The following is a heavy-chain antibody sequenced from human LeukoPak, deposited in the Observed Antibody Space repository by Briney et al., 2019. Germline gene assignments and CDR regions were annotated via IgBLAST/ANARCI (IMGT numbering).Heavy chain of an antibody. CDR1: GGAFSSYA. CDR2: IIPIFGTA. V-gene: IGHV1-69*05. Sequence: SVKVSCKASGGAFSSYAISWVRQAPGQGLEWMGGIIPIFGTANYAQKFQGRVTITTDESTSTAYMELRSLRSDDTAVYYCARAASAPSASFGYWGQGTLVTVSS. J-gene: IGHJ4*02. CDR3: ARAASAPSASFGY.